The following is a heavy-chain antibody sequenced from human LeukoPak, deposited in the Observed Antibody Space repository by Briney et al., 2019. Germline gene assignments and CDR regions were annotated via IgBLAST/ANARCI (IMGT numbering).Heavy chain of an antibody. CDR3: ANVYDTSGVRGNY. D-gene: IGHD3-22*01. J-gene: IGHJ4*02. CDR1: GFTFRNYW. V-gene: IGHV3-23*01. Sequence: PGGSLRLSCAASGFTFRNYWMGWVRQAPGKGLEWVSAISGSGDSTYYADSVKGRFTISRDNSQNTLYLQMNSLRVEDTAVYYCANVYDTSGVRGNYWGQGTLVTVST. CDR2: ISGSGDST.